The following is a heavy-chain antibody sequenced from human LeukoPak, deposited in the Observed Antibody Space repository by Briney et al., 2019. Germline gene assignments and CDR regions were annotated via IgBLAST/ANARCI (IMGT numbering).Heavy chain of an antibody. J-gene: IGHJ4*02. CDR2: MYYSGTT. CDR3: ARHARRDYYDSSGIN. CDR1: GGSISTYYY. Sequence: SETLSLTCTVSGGSISTYYYYGWIRQPPGKGLEWIGSMYYSGTTYYNPFLKSRVTISVDTSKNQFSLKLSSVTAADTAVYYCARHARRDYYDSSGINWGQGTLVTVSS. D-gene: IGHD3-22*01. V-gene: IGHV4-39*01.